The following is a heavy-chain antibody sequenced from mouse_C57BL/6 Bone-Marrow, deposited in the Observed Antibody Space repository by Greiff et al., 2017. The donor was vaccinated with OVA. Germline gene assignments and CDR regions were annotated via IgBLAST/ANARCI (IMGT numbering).Heavy chain of an antibody. Sequence: QVQLQQSGAELAKPGASVKLSCKASGYTFTSYWMHWVKQRPGQGLEWIGYINPSSGYTKYNQKFKDKATLTAAKSSSTAYMQLSSLTYEDSAVYYCARRRWLLSFAYWGQGTLVTVSA. CDR2: INPSSGYT. V-gene: IGHV1-7*01. CDR1: GYTFTSYW. J-gene: IGHJ3*01. CDR3: ARRRWLLSFAY. D-gene: IGHD2-3*01.